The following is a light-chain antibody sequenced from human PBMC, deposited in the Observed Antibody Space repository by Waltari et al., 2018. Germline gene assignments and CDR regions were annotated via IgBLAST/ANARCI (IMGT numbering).Light chain of an antibody. CDR1: KLWDIN. J-gene: IGLJ2*01. CDR2: QDI. CDR3: QAWDNWTVV. V-gene: IGLV3-1*01. Sequence: SYDLTQPPSVSVSPGQTAYISCSGNKLWDINVSWYQQRPGQSPVLVIFQDIGRPAGIPERCSGSHSANTATLVISGTQDLDEADYYCQAWDNWTVVFGGGTKLTVL.